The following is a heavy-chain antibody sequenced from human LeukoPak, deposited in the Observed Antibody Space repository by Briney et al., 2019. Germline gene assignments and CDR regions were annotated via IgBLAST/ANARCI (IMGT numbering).Heavy chain of an antibody. CDR1: GYTFTGYY. CDR3: ARAPYGTGQLYYFDY. Sequence: ASVKVSCKASGYTFTGYYMHWVRQAPGQGLEWMGWINPNSGGTNYAQKFQGRVTMTRDTSISTAYMELSRLRSDDTAVYYCARAPYGTGQLYYFDYWGQGTLVTVSS. V-gene: IGHV1-2*02. D-gene: IGHD1-14*01. J-gene: IGHJ4*02. CDR2: INPNSGGT.